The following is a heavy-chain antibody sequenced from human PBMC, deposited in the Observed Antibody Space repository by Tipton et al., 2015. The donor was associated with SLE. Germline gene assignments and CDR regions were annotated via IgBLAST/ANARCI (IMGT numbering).Heavy chain of an antibody. Sequence: TLSLTCAVSGFSISSGGYYWSWIRQHPGKGLEWIGYIYYSGSTYYNPSLKSRVTISVDTSKNQFSLKLSSVTAADTAVYYCARGVAVAGTVSYYYYYMDVWGKGTTVTVSS. J-gene: IGHJ6*03. V-gene: IGHV4-31*11. CDR3: ARGVAVAGTVSYYYYYMDV. CDR1: GFSISSGGYY. D-gene: IGHD6-19*01. CDR2: IYYSGST.